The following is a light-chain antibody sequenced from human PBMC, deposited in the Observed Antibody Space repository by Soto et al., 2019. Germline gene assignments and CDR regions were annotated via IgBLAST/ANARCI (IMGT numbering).Light chain of an antibody. CDR1: QSVSSSY. CDR3: QQYGSSALT. Sequence: IALTQSPGTLSLSPEERAALSCMASQSVSSSYLDWYQQKPGQAPRLLIYGASSRATGIPERFSGSGSGTDFTLTISRLEPEDFAVYYCQQYGSSALTFGGGTKVDIK. V-gene: IGKV3-20*01. CDR2: GAS. J-gene: IGKJ4*01.